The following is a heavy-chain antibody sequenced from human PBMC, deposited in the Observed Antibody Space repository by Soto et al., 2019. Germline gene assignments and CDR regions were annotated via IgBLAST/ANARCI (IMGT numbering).Heavy chain of an antibody. CDR3: ARGLDVVVTAIPYCYFDL. D-gene: IGHD2-21*02. V-gene: IGHV1-69*02. J-gene: IGHJ2*01. CDR1: GGTFSSYT. CDR2: IIPILGIA. Sequence: QVQLVQSGAEVKKPGSSVKVSCKASGGTFSSYTISWVRQAPGQGLEWMGRIIPILGIANYAQKFQGRVTITADKSTSTAYMELSSLRSEDTAVYYCARGLDVVVTAIPYCYFDLWGRGTLVTVSS.